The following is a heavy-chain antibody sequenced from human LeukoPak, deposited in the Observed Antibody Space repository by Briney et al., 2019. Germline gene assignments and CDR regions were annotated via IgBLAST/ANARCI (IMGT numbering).Heavy chain of an antibody. D-gene: IGHD6-13*01. CDR2: ISGSGYST. J-gene: IGHJ4*02. CDR3: AKRIAAAAITYYFDY. CDR1: GFTFSDYY. V-gene: IGHV3-23*01. Sequence: GGSLRLSCAASGFTFSDYYMSWIRQAPGKGLEWVSGISGSGYSTYYADSVKGRFTISRDNSKNTLYLQMNSLRAEDTAVYYCAKRIAAAAITYYFDYWGQGTLVTVSS.